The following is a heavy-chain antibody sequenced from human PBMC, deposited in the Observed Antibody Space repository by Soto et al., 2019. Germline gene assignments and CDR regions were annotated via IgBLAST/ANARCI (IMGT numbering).Heavy chain of an antibody. CDR3: AKAIHDYTLDYYYYNVMDV. CDR1: AFIFPGYG. Sequence: HPGGSLRLSCAASAFIFPGYGMHWVRQSPGKGLEWVSAISGSGGSTYYADSVKGRFTISRDKSKNTLYLQMNSLRAEDTAVYYCAKAIHDYTLDYYYYNVMDVWGQGTTVTVSS. CDR2: ISGSGGST. V-gene: IGHV3-23*01. J-gene: IGHJ6*02. D-gene: IGHD4-4*01.